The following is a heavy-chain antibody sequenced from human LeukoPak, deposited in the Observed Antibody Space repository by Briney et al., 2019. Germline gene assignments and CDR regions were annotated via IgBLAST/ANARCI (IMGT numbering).Heavy chain of an antibody. Sequence: ASVKVSCKASGYTFTGYYMHWVRQAPGQGLEWMGWINPNSGGTNYAQRFQGRVTMTKDTSISTAYMELSRLRSDDTAVYYCASGSYYYYYYYMDVWGKGTTVTVSS. CDR3: ASGSYYYYYYYMDV. CDR1: GYTFTGYY. CDR2: INPNSGGT. V-gene: IGHV1-2*02. D-gene: IGHD1-26*01. J-gene: IGHJ6*03.